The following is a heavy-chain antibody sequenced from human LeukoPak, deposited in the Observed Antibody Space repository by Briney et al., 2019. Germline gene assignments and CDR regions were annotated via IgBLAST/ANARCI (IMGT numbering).Heavy chain of an antibody. CDR2: VYYSGST. V-gene: IGHV4-59*08. CDR3: ATYTRHCSGGTCYSIDY. Sequence: SETLSLTCAVYGGSLSAYHWTWIRQPPGRGLEWIGYVYYSGSTNYNPSLKSRVTISLDTSNNQFSLKLSSVTAADTAIYYCATYTRHCSGGTCYSIDYWGQGTLVTVSS. CDR1: GGSLSAYH. J-gene: IGHJ4*02. D-gene: IGHD2-15*01.